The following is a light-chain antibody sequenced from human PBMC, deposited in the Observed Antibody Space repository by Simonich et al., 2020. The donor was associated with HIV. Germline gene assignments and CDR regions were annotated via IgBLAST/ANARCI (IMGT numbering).Light chain of an antibody. J-gene: IGKJ1*01. CDR2: AAS. Sequence: DIKMTQSPSSLSASVGDRVTITCRASQSISSYLNWYQQKQGKAPKLLIYAASSLQSGVPSRFSGSGSGTDFTLTISSLQPEDFATYYCQQSYSTPRTFGQETKVEIK. CDR3: QQSYSTPRT. CDR1: QSISSY. V-gene: IGKV1-39*01.